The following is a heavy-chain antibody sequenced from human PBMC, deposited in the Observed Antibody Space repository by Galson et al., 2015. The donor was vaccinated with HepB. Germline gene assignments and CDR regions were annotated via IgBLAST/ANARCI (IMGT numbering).Heavy chain of an antibody. CDR1: GGTFSNYA. J-gene: IGHJ4*02. Sequence: SVKVSCKASGGTFSNYAISWVRQAPGQGLEWMGAVIPIFGTPNYAQNFQGTITITADESTNTVYMELSRLRSEDTAVYYCARDPAGYSRGQGYFDYWGRGTLVTVSS. CDR2: VIPIFGTP. D-gene: IGHD5-18*01. V-gene: IGHV1-69*13. CDR3: ARDPAGYSRGQGYFDY.